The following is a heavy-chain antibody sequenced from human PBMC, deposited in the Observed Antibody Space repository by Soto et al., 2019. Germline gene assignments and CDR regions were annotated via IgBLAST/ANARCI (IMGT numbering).Heavy chain of an antibody. D-gene: IGHD3-22*01. J-gene: IGHJ4*02. CDR2: IYYSGST. V-gene: IGHV4-59*01. CDR3: ARARYDSSGYYYFDY. Sequence: LSLTCTVSGGSISSYYWSWIRQPPGKGLEWIGYIYYSGSTIYNPSLKSRVTISVDTSKNQFSLKLISVTAADTAVYYCARARYDSSGYYYFDYWGQGTLVTV. CDR1: GGSISSYY.